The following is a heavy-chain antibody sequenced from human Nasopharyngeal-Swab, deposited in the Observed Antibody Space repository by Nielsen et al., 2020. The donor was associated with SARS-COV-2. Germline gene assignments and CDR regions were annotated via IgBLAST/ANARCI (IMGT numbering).Heavy chain of an antibody. D-gene: IGHD1-1*01. CDR3: ARTGTTFDY. J-gene: IGHJ4*02. CDR1: GFTVSSNY. Sequence: GESLKISCATSGFTVSSNYMSWVRQAPGEGLEWVSVIYSGGSTYYADSVKGRFTISRDNSKNTLYLQMNSLRAEDTAVYYCARTGTTFDYWGQGTLVTVSS. V-gene: IGHV3-53*01. CDR2: IYSGGST.